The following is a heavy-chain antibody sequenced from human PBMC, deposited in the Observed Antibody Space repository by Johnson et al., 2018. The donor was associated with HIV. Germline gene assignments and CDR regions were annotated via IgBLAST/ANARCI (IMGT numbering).Heavy chain of an antibody. CDR3: ARAYTYGSFDI. CDR2: ISYDGSNK. V-gene: IGHV3-30*03. Sequence: QMLLVESGGGLVKPGGSLRLSCAASGFTFSSYGMHWVRQAPGKGLEWVAVISYDGSNKYYAASVKGRFIISRDNSKSTLYLQMNSLRAEDTAVYYCARAYTYGSFDIWDQGTTVTISS. J-gene: IGHJ3*02. CDR1: GFTFSSYG. D-gene: IGHD5-18*01.